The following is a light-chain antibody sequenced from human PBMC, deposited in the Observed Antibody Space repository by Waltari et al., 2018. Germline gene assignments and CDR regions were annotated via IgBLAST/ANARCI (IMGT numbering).Light chain of an antibody. J-gene: IGKJ3*01. V-gene: IGKV1-5*03. CDR2: KAS. Sequence: DIRLTQSPSTLSASVGDRVTITCRASQSISSWLAWYQQKPGKAPKLLIYKASSLESGVPSRFSGSGSLTEFTLTISSLQPDDFATYYCQQYNSYPFTFGPGTKVDIK. CDR3: QQYNSYPFT. CDR1: QSISSW.